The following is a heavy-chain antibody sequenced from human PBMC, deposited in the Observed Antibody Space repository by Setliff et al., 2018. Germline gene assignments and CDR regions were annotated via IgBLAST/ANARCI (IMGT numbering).Heavy chain of an antibody. V-gene: IGHV4-34*01. J-gene: IGHJ4*02. CDR1: GGSFSGYY. Sequence: LSLTCAVYGGSFSGYYWSWIRQPPGKGLEWIGEINHSGSTNYNPSLKSRVTISVDTSKNQFSLKLSSVTAADTAVYYCARGGYSRGPPVYYFDYWGQGTLVTAPQ. CDR2: INHSGST. CDR3: ARGGYSRGPPVYYFDY. D-gene: IGHD5-12*01.